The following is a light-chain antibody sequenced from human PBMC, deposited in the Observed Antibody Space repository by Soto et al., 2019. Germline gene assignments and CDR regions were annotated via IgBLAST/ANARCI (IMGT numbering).Light chain of an antibody. CDR1: QSVSSTY. J-gene: IGKJ2*01. Sequence: EIVLTQSPGTLSLSPGERATLSCRASQSVSSTYIAWYQQNPGRAPSLLIYGASSRATGIPDRFSGSGSGTYFTLTISRLEPEDCAVYFCQQYGRSPPFTFGQGTKVEIK. CDR2: GAS. V-gene: IGKV3-20*01. CDR3: QQYGRSPPFT.